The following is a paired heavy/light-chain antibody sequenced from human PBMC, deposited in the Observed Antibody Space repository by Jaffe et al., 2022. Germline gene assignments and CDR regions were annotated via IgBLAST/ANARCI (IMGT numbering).Heavy chain of an antibody. J-gene: IGHJ4*02. V-gene: IGHV1-69*02. D-gene: IGHD2-15*01. CDR1: GGTFSSYT. CDR3: ARGLRGYCSGGSCYRERSPFDY. Sequence: QVQLVQSGAEVKKPGSSVKVSCKASGGTFSSYTISWVRQAPGQGLEWMGRIIPILGIANYAQKFQGRVTITADKSTSTAYMELSSLRSEDTAVYYCARGLRGYCSGGSCYRERSPFDYWGQGTLVTVSS. CDR2: IIPILGIA.
Light chain of an antibody. V-gene: IGKV3-15*01. CDR2: GAS. Sequence: EIVMTQSPATLSVSPGERATLSCRASQSVSSNLAWYQQKPGQAPRLLIYGASTRATGIPARFSGSGSGTEFTLTISSLQSEDFAVYYCQQYNNWPALTFGGGTKVEIK. CDR3: QQYNNWPALT. J-gene: IGKJ4*01. CDR1: QSVSSN.